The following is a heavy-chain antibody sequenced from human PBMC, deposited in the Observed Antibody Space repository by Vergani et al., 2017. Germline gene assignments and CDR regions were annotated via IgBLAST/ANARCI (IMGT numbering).Heavy chain of an antibody. CDR2: IYTSGST. CDR1: GSSISSGSYY. CDR3: ARDCSSTSCPKKPYYYYYMDV. D-gene: IGHD2-2*01. Sequence: QVQLQESGPGLVKPSQTLSLTCTVSGSSISSGSYYWSWIRQPAGKGLEWIGRIYTSGSTNYNPSLKSRVTMSVDTSKNQFSLKLSSVTAADTAVYYCARDCSSTSCPKKPYYYYYMDVWGKGTTVTVSS. J-gene: IGHJ6*03. V-gene: IGHV4-61*02.